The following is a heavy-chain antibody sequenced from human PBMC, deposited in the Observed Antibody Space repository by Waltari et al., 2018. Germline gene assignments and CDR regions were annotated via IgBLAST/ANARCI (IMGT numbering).Heavy chain of an antibody. CDR1: GYTFTSYA. CDR2: NNAGNGNT. Sequence: QVQLVQSGAEVKKPGASVKVSSKAYGYTFTSYAMHWVRQAPGQRLEGRGGNNAGNGNTKYAQKFQGRVTITRDTSASTAYMELSSRRSEDTAVYYCATRGGNSVNHAFDIWGQGTMVTVSS. CDR3: ATRGGNSVNHAFDI. D-gene: IGHD3-16*01. V-gene: IGHV1-3*01. J-gene: IGHJ3*02.